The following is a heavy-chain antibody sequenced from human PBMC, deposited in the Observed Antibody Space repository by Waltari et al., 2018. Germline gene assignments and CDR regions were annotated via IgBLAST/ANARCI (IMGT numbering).Heavy chain of an antibody. J-gene: IGHJ6*02. CDR2: ISSDGSST. CDR1: GFTFSRSW. V-gene: IGHV3-74*01. D-gene: IGHD3-22*01. Sequence: EEQLVESGGGLAQPGESLRLSCAASGFTFSRSWMDWVRQPHGKGLVWVSRISSDGSSTTYADSVKGRFTISRDNAKNTLYVQMNRLRAEDTAVYYCARVATKTYSSPVPGRPYYYGMDVWGQGTTVTVSS. CDR3: ARVATKTYSSPVPGRPYYYGMDV.